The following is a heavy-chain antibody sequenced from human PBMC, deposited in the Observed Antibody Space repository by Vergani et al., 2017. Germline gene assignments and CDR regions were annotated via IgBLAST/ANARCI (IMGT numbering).Heavy chain of an antibody. J-gene: IGHJ2*01. V-gene: IGHV3-23*04. Sequence: VQLVQSGAEVKKPGSSVKVSCKASGGTFSSYAMSWVRQAPGKGLEWVSAISGSGGSTYYADSVKGRFTISRDNSKNTLYLQMNSLRAEDTAVYYCAARLMVYASSYWYFDLWGRGTLVTVSS. CDR1: GGTFSSYA. CDR3: AARLMVYASSYWYFDL. D-gene: IGHD2-8*01. CDR2: ISGSGGST.